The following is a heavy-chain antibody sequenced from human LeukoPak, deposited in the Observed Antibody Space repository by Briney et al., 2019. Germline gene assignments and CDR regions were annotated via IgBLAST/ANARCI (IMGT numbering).Heavy chain of an antibody. Sequence: ASVKVSCKASGYTFTGYYMHWVRQAPGQGLEWMGWINPNSGGTNYAQKFQGRVTMTRDTSISTAYMELSRLRCDDTAVYYCARDGAAADSVYFDYWGQGTLVTVSS. D-gene: IGHD6-13*01. V-gene: IGHV1-2*02. J-gene: IGHJ4*02. CDR3: ARDGAAADSVYFDY. CDR2: INPNSGGT. CDR1: GYTFTGYY.